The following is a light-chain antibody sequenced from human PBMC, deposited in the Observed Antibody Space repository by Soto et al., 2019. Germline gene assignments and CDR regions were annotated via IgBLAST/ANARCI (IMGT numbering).Light chain of an antibody. Sequence: EIVMTQSPATLSVSPGERATLSCRASQSVSSNLAWYQQKPGQAPRPLIYGASTRATDIPARFSGSGSGTEFTLTISSLQSEDFAVYYRQQYYNWPITFGQGTRLEIK. J-gene: IGKJ5*01. V-gene: IGKV3-15*01. CDR3: QQYYNWPIT. CDR2: GAS. CDR1: QSVSSN.